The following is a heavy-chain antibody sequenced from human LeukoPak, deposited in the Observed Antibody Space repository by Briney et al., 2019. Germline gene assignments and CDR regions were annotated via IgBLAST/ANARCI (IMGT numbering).Heavy chain of an antibody. CDR1: GYSFTSYW. D-gene: IGHD3-10*01. CDR3: ARLYPYGQNFGGFDY. CDR2: IYPGDSDT. Sequence: GESLKISCKGSGYSFTSYWIGWVRQMPGKGLEWMGIIYPGDSDTRYSPSFQGQVTISADKSISTAYLQWSSLKASDTAMYYCARLYPYGQNFGGFDYWGQGTLVTVSS. J-gene: IGHJ4*02. V-gene: IGHV5-51*01.